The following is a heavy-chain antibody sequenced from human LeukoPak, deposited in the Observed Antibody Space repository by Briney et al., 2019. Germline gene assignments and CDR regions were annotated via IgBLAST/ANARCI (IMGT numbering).Heavy chain of an antibody. CDR1: GFTFSNYA. V-gene: IGHV3-23*01. CDR2: TGGGSGI. Sequence: GASLRLSCAASGFTFSNYAMSWVRQAPGKGLEWVSATGGGSGIYYADSMKSRFTISRDNSKNTLYLQINSLRAEDTVVYYCAKWGDYDVLTGYYVSDYWGQGTLVTVSS. CDR3: AKWGDYDVLTGYYVSDY. J-gene: IGHJ4*02. D-gene: IGHD3-9*01.